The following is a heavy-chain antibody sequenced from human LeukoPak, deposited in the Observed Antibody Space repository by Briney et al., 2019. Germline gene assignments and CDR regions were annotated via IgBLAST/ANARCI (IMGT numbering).Heavy chain of an antibody. CDR2: INAGNGNT. CDR1: GYTFTSYA. CDR3: ARQGSGYYYYCMDV. J-gene: IGHJ6*03. Sequence: ASVKVSCKASGYTFTSYAMHWVRQAPGQRLEWMGWINAGNGNTKYSQEFQGRVTITRDTSASTAYMELSSLRSEDMAVYYCARQGSGYYYYCMDVWGKGTTVTVSS. V-gene: IGHV1-3*03. D-gene: IGHD3-10*01.